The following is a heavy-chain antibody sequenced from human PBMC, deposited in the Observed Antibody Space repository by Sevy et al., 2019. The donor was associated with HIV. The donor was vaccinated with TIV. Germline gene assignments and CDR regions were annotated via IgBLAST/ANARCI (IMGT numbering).Heavy chain of an antibody. D-gene: IGHD6-19*01. CDR2: FYTSGDT. J-gene: IGHJ4*02. CDR3: ARSVIGTADFDY. CDR1: GGSMSSYY. Sequence: ETLSLTCTVSGGSMSSYYWTWIRQPAGKRLEWIGRFYTSGDTNYNPFLKSRVTMSVDTSKNQFSLRLSSVTAADTAVYYCARSVIGTADFDYWGQGAQVTVSS. V-gene: IGHV4-4*07.